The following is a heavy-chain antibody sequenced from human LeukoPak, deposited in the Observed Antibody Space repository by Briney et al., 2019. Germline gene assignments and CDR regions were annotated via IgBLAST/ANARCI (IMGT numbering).Heavy chain of an antibody. CDR2: IYYSGST. CDR3: ARVGNSGTYQFDY. CDR1: GGSISSGDYY. Sequence: SETLSLTCTVSGGSISSGDYYWSWIRQPPGKGLEWIGYIYYSGSTYYNPSLKSRVTISVDTSKNQFSLKLSSVTAADTAFYYCARVGNSGTYQFDYWGQGTLVTVSS. V-gene: IGHV4-30-4*01. D-gene: IGHD1-26*01. J-gene: IGHJ4*02.